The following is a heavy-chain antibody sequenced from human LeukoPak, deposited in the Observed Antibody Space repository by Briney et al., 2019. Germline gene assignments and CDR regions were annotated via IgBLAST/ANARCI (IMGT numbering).Heavy chain of an antibody. V-gene: IGHV3-7*01. Sequence: GGSLRLSCAASGFTFSTSWMNWVRQAPGKGLEWVATIKPDGSATDYGDSVKGRFTISRDNAKNSLFLQMNSLRAEDTAVYFCARDRGYTSFDYWGQGTLVTVPS. CDR1: GFTFSTSW. CDR2: IKPDGSAT. D-gene: IGHD3-16*02. J-gene: IGHJ4*02. CDR3: ARDRGYTSFDY.